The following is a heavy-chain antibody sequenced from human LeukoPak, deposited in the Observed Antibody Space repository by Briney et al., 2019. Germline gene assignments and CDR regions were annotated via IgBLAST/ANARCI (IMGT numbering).Heavy chain of an antibody. CDR3: SRSGVVVVATRGNYMDV. D-gene: IGHD2-21*01. V-gene: IGHV3-43*01. CDR2: INWEGSST. CDR1: GFSFDDYT. Sequence: LSGGSLRLSCAASGFSFDDYTMHWVRQTPGKGLEWVSLINWEGSSTFYADSVKGRFTISRDNSKNSLYLQMNSLRIEDTGLYFCSRSGVVVVATRGNYMDVWGKGTTVTVSS. J-gene: IGHJ6*03.